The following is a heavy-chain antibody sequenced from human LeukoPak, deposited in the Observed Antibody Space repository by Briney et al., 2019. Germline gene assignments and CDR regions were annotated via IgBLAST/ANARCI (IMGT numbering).Heavy chain of an antibody. D-gene: IGHD2-8*01. V-gene: IGHV3-33*01. Sequence: GGSLSLSCAASAFTFSSYGMHWVRQAPGKGLEWVAVIWSDGSIKFYGDSVKGRFTISRDNSKNMLYLQMDSLRAEDTAIYYCARDLGYAPDYWGQGALVTVSS. CDR1: AFTFSSYG. CDR2: IWSDGSIK. CDR3: ARDLGYAPDY. J-gene: IGHJ4*02.